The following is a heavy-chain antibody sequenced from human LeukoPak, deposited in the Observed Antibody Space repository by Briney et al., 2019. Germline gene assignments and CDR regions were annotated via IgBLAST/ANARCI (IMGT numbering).Heavy chain of an antibody. Sequence: GGSLRLSCAASGFTFSSYAMSWVRQAPGKGLEWVSAISGSGGSTYYADSVKGRFTISRDNSKNTLYLQMNSLRAEDTAVYYCAKGNYYDSSGYLAFDIWGQGTMVTVSS. D-gene: IGHD3-22*01. J-gene: IGHJ3*02. CDR2: ISGSGGST. CDR3: AKGNYYDSSGYLAFDI. V-gene: IGHV3-23*01. CDR1: GFTFSSYA.